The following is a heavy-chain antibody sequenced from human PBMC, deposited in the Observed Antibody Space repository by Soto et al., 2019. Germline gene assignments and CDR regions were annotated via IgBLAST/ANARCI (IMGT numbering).Heavy chain of an antibody. D-gene: IGHD2-2*01. CDR3: AKGNGVQAAWFDY. J-gene: IGHJ4*02. Sequence: EVQLLESGGGLVQPGGSLRLSCAASGFTFRSYAMTWVRQAPGKGLEWVSTMSGSGDSTYYADSVKGHFTISRDNSKNTLYLQMNGLRAEDTAGYYCAKGNGVQAAWFDYWGQGTLVTVSS. V-gene: IGHV3-23*01. CDR2: MSGSGDST. CDR1: GFTFRSYA.